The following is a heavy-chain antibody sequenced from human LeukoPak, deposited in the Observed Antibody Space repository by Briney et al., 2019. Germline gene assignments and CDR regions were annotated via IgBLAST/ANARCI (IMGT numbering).Heavy chain of an antibody. CDR2: FDPEDGET. CDR3: ATDREGCWTLNY. D-gene: IGHD1-1*01. J-gene: IGHJ4*02. CDR1: GYTLTELS. Sequence: ASVKVSCKVSGYTLTELSMHWVRQAPGKGLEWMGGFDPEDGETIYAQKFQGRGTMTEDTSTDTAYMELSSLRSEDTAAYYCATDREGCWTLNYWGQGTLVTVSS. V-gene: IGHV1-24*01.